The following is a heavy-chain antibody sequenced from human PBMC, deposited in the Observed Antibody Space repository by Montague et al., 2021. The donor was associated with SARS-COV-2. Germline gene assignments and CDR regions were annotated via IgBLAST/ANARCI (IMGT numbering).Heavy chain of an antibody. CDR1: GFTFSIYA. J-gene: IGHJ6*02. CDR3: ARVIVVGYYGMDV. D-gene: IGHD3-22*01. CDR2: ISYDGSNK. Sequence: SLRLSCAASGFTFSIYAMHWVRQAPGKGLEWVAVISYDGSNKYYADSVKGRFTISRDNSKNTLYLRMNSLRAEDTAVYYCARVIVVGYYGMDVWGQGTTVTVSS. V-gene: IGHV3-30-3*01.